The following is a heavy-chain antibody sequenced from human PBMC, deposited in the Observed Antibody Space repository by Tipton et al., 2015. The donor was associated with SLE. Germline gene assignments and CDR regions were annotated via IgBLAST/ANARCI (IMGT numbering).Heavy chain of an antibody. V-gene: IGHV3-74*01. CDR3: LGELGDY. CDR2: INTDETII. CDR1: GFTFSNYR. J-gene: IGHJ4*02. Sequence: SLRLSCAASGFTFSNYRMHWVRRAPGKGLVWVARINTDETIINYADSVKGRFTISRDNAKTRLYLQRNSLRVEDTAVYYCLGELGDYGGRRSLVTVSS. D-gene: IGHD7-27*01.